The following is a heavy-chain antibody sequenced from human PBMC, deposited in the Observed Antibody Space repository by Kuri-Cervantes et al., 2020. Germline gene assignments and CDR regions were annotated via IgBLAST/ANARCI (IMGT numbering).Heavy chain of an antibody. Sequence: SETLSLTCAVYGGSFSGYYWSWIRQPPGKGLEWIGEINHSGSTNYNPSLKSRVTISVDTSKNQFSLKLSSVTAADTAVYYCAGMGKGGSLAYWGQGTLVTVSS. CDR1: GGSFSGYY. D-gene: IGHD1-26*01. J-gene: IGHJ4*02. CDR3: AGMGKGGSLAY. V-gene: IGHV4-34*01. CDR2: INHSGST.